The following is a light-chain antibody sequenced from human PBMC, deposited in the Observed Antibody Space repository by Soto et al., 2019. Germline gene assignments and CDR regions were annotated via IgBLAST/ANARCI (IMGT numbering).Light chain of an antibody. J-gene: IGLJ2*01. CDR3: SSYTSTSTLVV. Sequence: QSALTQPASVSGSPRQSITISCTGTISDVGDYNYVSWYQHHPGKAPKLMIYDVSTRPSGVSNRFSGSKSGNTASLTISGLQTEDEADYYCSSYTSTSTLVVFGGGTKLTVL. CDR2: DVS. CDR1: ISDVGDYNY. V-gene: IGLV2-14*03.